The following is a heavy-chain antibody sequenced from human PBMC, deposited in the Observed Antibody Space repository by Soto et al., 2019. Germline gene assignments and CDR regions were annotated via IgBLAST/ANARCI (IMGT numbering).Heavy chain of an antibody. CDR1: GGSISRGGYS. CDR3: ARGEWLAPVDY. J-gene: IGHJ4*02. Sequence: SETLSLTCAVSGGSISRGGYSWSWIRQPPGKGLEWIGYIYHSGSTYYNPSLKSRVTISVDRSKNQFSLKLSSVTAADTAVYYCARGEWLAPVDYWGQGTLVTVSS. V-gene: IGHV4-30-2*02. D-gene: IGHD6-19*01. CDR2: IYHSGST.